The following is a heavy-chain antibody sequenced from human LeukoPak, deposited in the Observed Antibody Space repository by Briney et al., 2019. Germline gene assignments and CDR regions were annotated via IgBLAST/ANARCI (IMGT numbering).Heavy chain of an antibody. CDR1: GFTFSSYS. CDR3: ATHSSGYYYVGY. V-gene: IGHV3-21*01. J-gene: IGHJ4*02. D-gene: IGHD3-22*01. Sequence: GGSLRLSCAASGFTFSSYSMNWVRQAPGKGLEWVSSISSSSSYIYYADSVKGRFTISRDNAKNSLYLQMNSLRAEDTAVYYCATHSSGYYYVGYWGQGTLVTVSS. CDR2: ISSSSSYI.